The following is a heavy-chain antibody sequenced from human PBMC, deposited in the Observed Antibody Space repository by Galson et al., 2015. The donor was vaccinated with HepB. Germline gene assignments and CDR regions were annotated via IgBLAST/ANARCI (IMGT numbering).Heavy chain of an antibody. CDR2: TYYRSKWYN. CDR3: ARGDSSSWYSDYYYYYGMDV. J-gene: IGHJ6*02. V-gene: IGHV6-1*01. Sequence: CAISGDSVSSNSAAWNWIRQSPSRGLEWLGRTYYRSKWYNDYAVSVKSRITINPDTSKNQFSLQLNSVTPEDTAVYYCARGDSSSWYSDYYYYYGMDVWGQGTTVTVSS. D-gene: IGHD6-13*01. CDR1: GDSVSSNSAA.